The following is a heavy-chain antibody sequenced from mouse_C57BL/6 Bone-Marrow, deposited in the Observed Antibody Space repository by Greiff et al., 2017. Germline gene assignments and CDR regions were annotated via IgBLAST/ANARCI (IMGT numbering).Heavy chain of an antibody. CDR2: IYPRSGNT. V-gene: IGHV1-81*01. J-gene: IGHJ1*03. D-gene: IGHD1-1*01. CDR3: VYYYGSSYWYFDV. CDR1: GYTFTSYG. Sequence: QVQLQQSGAELARPGASVKLSCKASGYTFTSYGISWVKQRTGQGLEWIGEIYPRSGNTYYNEKFKGKATLTADTSSSTAYMELRSLTSEDSAVYFCVYYYGSSYWYFDVWGTGTTVTVSS.